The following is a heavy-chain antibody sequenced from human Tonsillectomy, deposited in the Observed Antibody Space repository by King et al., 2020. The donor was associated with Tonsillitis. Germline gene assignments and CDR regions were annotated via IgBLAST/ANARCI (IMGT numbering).Heavy chain of an antibody. CDR2: IYSGGST. D-gene: IGHD6-13*01. CDR1: GFIVSSNY. V-gene: IGHV3-53*01. Sequence: VQLVESGGGLIQPGGSLRLSCAASGFIVSSNYMSWVRQAPGKGLEWVSVIYSGGSTYYADSVKGRFTISRENSKNTLYLQMNSLRAEDTAVYYCARDVAAAGFLWDWGQGTLVTVSS. J-gene: IGHJ4*02. CDR3: ARDVAAAGFLWD.